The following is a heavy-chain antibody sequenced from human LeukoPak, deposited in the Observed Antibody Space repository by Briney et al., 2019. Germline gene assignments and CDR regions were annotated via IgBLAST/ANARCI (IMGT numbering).Heavy chain of an antibody. CDR2: ISYDGNDK. V-gene: IGHV3-30-3*01. CDR1: GFTFNTYT. J-gene: IGHJ6*02. D-gene: IGHD2-21*01. Sequence: GGSLRLSCAASGFTFNTYTMHWVRQAPGKGLEWVALISYDGNDKYYADSVKGRFTISRDNSKNTLNLQMNNLRAEDTAVYYCAREGDVVVIDYYYGMDVWGQGTTVTVSS. CDR3: AREGDVVVIDYYYGMDV.